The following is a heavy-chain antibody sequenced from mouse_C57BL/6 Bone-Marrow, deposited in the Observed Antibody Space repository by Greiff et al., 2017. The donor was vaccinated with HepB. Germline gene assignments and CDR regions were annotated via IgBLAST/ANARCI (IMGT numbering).Heavy chain of an antibody. D-gene: IGHD2-1*01. V-gene: IGHV1-81*01. CDR3: ARRYYGNAWFAY. CDR1: GYTFTSYG. CDR2: IYPRSGNT. J-gene: IGHJ3*01. Sequence: QVQLQQSGAELARPGASVKLSCKASGYTFTSYGISWVKQRTGQGLEWIGEIYPRSGNTYYNEKFKGKATLTADKSSSTAYMELRSLTSDDSAVYFCARRYYGNAWFAYWGQGTLVTVSA.